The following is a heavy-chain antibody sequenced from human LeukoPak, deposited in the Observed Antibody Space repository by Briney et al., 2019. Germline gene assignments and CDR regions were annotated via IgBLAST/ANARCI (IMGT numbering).Heavy chain of an antibody. V-gene: IGHV3-23*01. Sequence: GGSLRLSCAASGFAFNFYAMTWIRQAPGKGLQWLSTINASGGNTYYADSVKGRFTISRDNTKNTLYLQMNSLRAEDTAVYYCARGLAVAGAFDIWGQGTMVTVSS. CDR2: INASGGNT. CDR1: GFAFNFYA. CDR3: ARGLAVAGAFDI. D-gene: IGHD6-19*01. J-gene: IGHJ3*02.